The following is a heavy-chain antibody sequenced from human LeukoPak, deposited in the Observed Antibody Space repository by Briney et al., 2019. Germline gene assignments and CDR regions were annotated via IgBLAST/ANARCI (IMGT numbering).Heavy chain of an antibody. CDR3: AREYCSSTSCQFNWFDP. Sequence: SETLSLTCTVSGGSISSYYWSWIRQPAGKGLEWIGRIYTSGSTNCNPSLKSRVTMSVDTSKNQFSLKLSSVTAADTAVYYCAREYCSSTSCQFNWFDPWGQGTLVTVSS. CDR2: IYTSGST. V-gene: IGHV4-4*07. J-gene: IGHJ5*02. CDR1: GGSISSYY. D-gene: IGHD2-2*01.